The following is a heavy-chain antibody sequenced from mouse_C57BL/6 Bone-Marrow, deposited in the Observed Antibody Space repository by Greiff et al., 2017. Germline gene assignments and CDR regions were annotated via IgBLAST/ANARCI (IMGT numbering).Heavy chain of an antibody. CDR2: IYPGSGNT. V-gene: IGHV1-76*01. D-gene: IGHD2-4*01. CDR3: ARRYYEYDDAMDY. J-gene: IGHJ4*01. CDR1: GYTFTDYY. Sequence: QVQLQQSGAELVRPAASVKLSCKASGYTFTDYYINWVKQRPGQGLEWIARIYPGSGNTYYNEKFNGNGTLTAEKSSSTAYMQLSSMTSEDSAVHFCARRYYEYDDAMDYWGQGASVTVSS.